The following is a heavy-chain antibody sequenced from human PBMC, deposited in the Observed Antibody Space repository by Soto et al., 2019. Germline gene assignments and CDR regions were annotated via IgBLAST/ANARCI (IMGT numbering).Heavy chain of an antibody. V-gene: IGHV4-4*02. CDR2: IHHSGST. CDR1: GGSISRRNC. CDR3: ARSESNDYVWGSYDHSFDY. Sequence: TLSLTCAVSGGSISRRNCWSGVRQAPGKGLEWIGEIHHSGSTTYNPSLKSRVTISVDKSKNQFSLKLSSVTAADTAVYYCARSESNDYVWGSYDHSFDYWGQGTLVTVYS. J-gene: IGHJ4*02. D-gene: IGHD3-16*01.